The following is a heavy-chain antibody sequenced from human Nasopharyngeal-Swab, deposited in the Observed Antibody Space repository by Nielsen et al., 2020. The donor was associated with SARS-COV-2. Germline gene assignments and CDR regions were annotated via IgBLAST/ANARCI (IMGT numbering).Heavy chain of an antibody. CDR3: AKGTMVRGVFPFDP. V-gene: IGHV3-23*01. CDR1: GFTFSSYA. CDR2: ISGSGGST. D-gene: IGHD3-10*01. J-gene: IGHJ5*02. Sequence: GESLKISCAASGFTFSSYAMSWVRQAPGKGLEWVSAISGSGGSTYYADSVKGRFTISRDNSKNTLYLQMNSLRAEDTAVYYCAKGTMVRGVFPFDPWGQGTLVTVSS.